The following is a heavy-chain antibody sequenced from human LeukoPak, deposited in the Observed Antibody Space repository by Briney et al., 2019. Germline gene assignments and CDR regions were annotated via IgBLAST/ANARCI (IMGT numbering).Heavy chain of an antibody. D-gene: IGHD3-22*01. CDR3: ARGGRGSAAVVAPRSFDI. J-gene: IGHJ3*02. CDR2: IIPIFGTA. Sequence: ASVKVSCKASGGTFSSYAISWVRQAPGQGLEWMGGIIPIFGTANYAQKFQGRVTITAGESTSTAYMELSSLRSEDTAVYYCARGGRGSAAVVAPRSFDIWGQGTMVTVSS. CDR1: GGTFSSYA. V-gene: IGHV1-69*13.